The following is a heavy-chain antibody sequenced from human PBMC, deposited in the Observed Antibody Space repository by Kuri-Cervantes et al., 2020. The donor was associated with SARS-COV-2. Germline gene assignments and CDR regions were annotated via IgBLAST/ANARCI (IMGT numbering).Heavy chain of an antibody. CDR2: ISHDGKNK. V-gene: IGHV3-30*18. CDR3: AKDRVGVQDF. J-gene: IGHJ4*02. Sequence: GESLKISCAASGFNFSRTDMHWVRQAPGKGLEWVAVISHDGKNKKCIASGKGRFTISRDNSHNTLYLHMKSLRSEDTAMYYCAKDRVGVQDFWGQGTLVTVSS. CDR1: GFNFSRTD. D-gene: IGHD2-21*01.